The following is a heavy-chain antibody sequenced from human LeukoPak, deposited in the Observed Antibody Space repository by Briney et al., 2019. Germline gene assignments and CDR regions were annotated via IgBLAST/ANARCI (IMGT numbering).Heavy chain of an antibody. CDR1: VYSIISGYY. D-gene: IGHD5-18*01. CDR3: ARAEGYSYGYYWFDP. Sequence: SETLSLTCTVSVYSIISGYYWGWVRQPPGKGLDWIGSVFHSVSTYYTPSLKIRVPISVDTSKNQFSLKLSSVTGADTAVYYCARAEGYSYGYYWFDPWGQGALVTVSS. V-gene: IGHV4-38-2*02. CDR2: VFHSVST. J-gene: IGHJ5*02.